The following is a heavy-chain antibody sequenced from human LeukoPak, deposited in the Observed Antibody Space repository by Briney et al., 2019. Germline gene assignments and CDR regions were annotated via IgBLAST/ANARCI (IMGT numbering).Heavy chain of an antibody. CDR2: INPNSGGT. CDR1: GYTFTGCY. D-gene: IGHD6-19*01. J-gene: IGHJ4*02. Sequence: ASVKVSCKASGYTFTGCYIHWVRQAPGQGLEWMGWINPNSGGTNYAQKFQGRVTMTRDTSISTAYMELSRLRSDDTAVYYCARAGYSSGWYEWGSFDYWAREPWSPSPQ. V-gene: IGHV1-2*02. CDR3: ARAGYSSGWYEWGSFDY.